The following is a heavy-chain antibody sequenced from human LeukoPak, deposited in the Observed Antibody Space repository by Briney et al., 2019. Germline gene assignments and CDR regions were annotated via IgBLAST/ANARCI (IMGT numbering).Heavy chain of an antibody. CDR2: INPNSGGT. CDR3: ARDPSRGADIWFDP. Sequence: ASVKVSCKASGYTFTGYYMHWVRQAPGQGLEWMGWINPNSGGTNYAQKFQGRVTMTRDTSISTAYMELSRLTFDDTAVYYCARDPSRGADIWFDPWGQGTLVTVSS. CDR1: GYTFTGYY. D-gene: IGHD1-26*01. J-gene: IGHJ5*02. V-gene: IGHV1-2*02.